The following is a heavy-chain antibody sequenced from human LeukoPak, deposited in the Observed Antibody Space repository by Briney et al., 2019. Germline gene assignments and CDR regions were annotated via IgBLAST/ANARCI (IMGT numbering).Heavy chain of an antibody. J-gene: IGHJ3*02. D-gene: IGHD1-26*01. V-gene: IGHV3-7*01. CDR3: ESGGGATRSGYAFDM. CDR2: IKPDGREK. Sequence: GGSLRLSCTASGLTFRSYWMTWVRQAPGKGLEWVANIKPDGREKYYVDSVKGRFTISRDNAKNPLYMQMNSLRAEETALYYCESGGGATRSGYAFDMWGQGTMVTVSS. CDR1: GLTFRSYW.